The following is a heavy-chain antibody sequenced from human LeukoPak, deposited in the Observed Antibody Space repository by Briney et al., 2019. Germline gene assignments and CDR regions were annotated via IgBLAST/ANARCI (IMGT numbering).Heavy chain of an antibody. CDR1: GFTFSSYS. CDR3: ARPYYYDSSAADSLFDP. Sequence: GGSLRLXCAASGFTFSSYSMNWVRQAPGKGLEWVSSISSSSSYIYYADSVKGRFTISRDNAKNSLYLQMNSLRAEDTAVYYCARPYYYDSSAADSLFDPWGQGTLVTASS. J-gene: IGHJ5*02. V-gene: IGHV3-21*01. D-gene: IGHD3-22*01. CDR2: ISSSSSYI.